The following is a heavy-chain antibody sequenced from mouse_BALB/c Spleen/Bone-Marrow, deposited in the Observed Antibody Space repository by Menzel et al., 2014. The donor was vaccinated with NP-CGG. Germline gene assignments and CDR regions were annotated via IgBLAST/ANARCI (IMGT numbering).Heavy chain of an antibody. V-gene: IGHV5-6-3*01. CDR1: GFTFSSYG. J-gene: IGHJ3*01. Sequence: EVMLVESGGGLVQPGGSLKLSCAASGFTFSSYGMSWVRQTPDKRLELVATINSNGGSTYYPDSVKGRFTISGDNAKNTLYLQMSSLKSEDTAMYYCARDPLYYYAWGQGTLVTVSA. CDR2: INSNGGST. D-gene: IGHD1-1*01. CDR3: ARDPLYYYA.